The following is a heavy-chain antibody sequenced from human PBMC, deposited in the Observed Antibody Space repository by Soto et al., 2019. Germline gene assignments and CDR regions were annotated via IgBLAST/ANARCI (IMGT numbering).Heavy chain of an antibody. CDR3: AREGEQLALDY. CDR2: MNPNSGNT. V-gene: IGHV1-8*02. CDR1: GGTFSSYD. D-gene: IGHD1-26*01. J-gene: IGHJ4*02. Sequence: GASVKVSCKASGGTFSSYDINWVRQATGQGLEWMGWMNPNSGNTGYAQKFQGRVTMTRNTSISTAYMELSSLRSEDTAVYYCAREGEQLALDYWGQGALVTVSS.